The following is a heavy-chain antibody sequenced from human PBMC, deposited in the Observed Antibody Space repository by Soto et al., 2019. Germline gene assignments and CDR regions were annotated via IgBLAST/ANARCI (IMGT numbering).Heavy chain of an antibody. CDR3: ANEHIVVVTAIEPFDY. CDR1: GGSVTSDEDY. V-gene: IGHV4-30-4*01. J-gene: IGHJ4*02. D-gene: IGHD2-21*02. Sequence: PSETLSLTCTVSGGSVTSDEDYWSWIRQSPGKGLEWIGYISNSGSTGYNPSLKTRLSMSVDRSKNQFTLRLTSVTAEDTAVYYCANEHIVVVTAIEPFDYWGRGTLVTVSS. CDR2: ISNSGST.